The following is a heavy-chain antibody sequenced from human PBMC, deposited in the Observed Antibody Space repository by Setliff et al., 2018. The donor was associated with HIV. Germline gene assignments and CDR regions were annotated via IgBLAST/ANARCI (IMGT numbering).Heavy chain of an antibody. V-gene: IGHV1-46*01. J-gene: IGHJ3*02. CDR2: INPSGGSA. Sequence: ASVKVSCKSSGYTFTSYYLHWVRQAPGQGLEWMGMINPSGGSASYAQKFQGRVTMSRDTSTSTVYMELSSLRSEDTAVYYCARDYFDSSAYHYGFGAFDIWGQGAMVTVSS. CDR1: GYTFTSYY. D-gene: IGHD3-22*01. CDR3: ARDYFDSSAYHYGFGAFDI.